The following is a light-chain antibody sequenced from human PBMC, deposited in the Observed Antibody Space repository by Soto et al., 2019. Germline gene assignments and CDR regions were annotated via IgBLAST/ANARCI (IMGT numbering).Light chain of an antibody. CDR1: SSDIGGFNY. CDR2: EVN. J-gene: IGLJ2*01. V-gene: IGLV2-14*01. Sequence: QSALTQPASVSGSLGQSITISCTGTSSDIGGFNYVSWYQHHPGKAPQLIIYEVNNRPSGVSNRFSGSKSGNTASLTISGLQAEDEADYFCTAYTSGTIPWLFGGGTQLTVL. CDR3: TAYTSGTIPWL.